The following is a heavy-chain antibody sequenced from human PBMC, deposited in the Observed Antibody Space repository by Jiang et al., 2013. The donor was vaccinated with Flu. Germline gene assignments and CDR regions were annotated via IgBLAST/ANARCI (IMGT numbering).Heavy chain of an antibody. J-gene: IGHJ4*02. D-gene: IGHD3-22*01. CDR3: VRLDSSAWEFDY. CDR2: LLQWER. V-gene: IGHV4-59*08. Sequence: SWIRQPPRNGTGVDWICLLQWERQLQPSLRSRVTISVDTSKNQFSLRVTSVTAADTAVYYCVRLDSSAWEFDYWGQGTLVTVSS.